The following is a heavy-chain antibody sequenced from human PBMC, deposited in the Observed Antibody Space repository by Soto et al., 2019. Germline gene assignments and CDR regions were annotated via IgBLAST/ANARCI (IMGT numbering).Heavy chain of an antibody. CDR3: ATSEATALDY. CDR2: AHHSGRT. V-gene: IGHV4-4*02. Sequence: SETLSLTCTVSGDSMSSSNWWNWVRQPPGKGLEWIGEAHHSGRTNYNPSLKSRVTISVDRSQNHFSLQLTSVTAADTAVYYSATSEATALDYWGQGTLVTVPQ. CDR1: GDSMSSSNW. J-gene: IGHJ4*02.